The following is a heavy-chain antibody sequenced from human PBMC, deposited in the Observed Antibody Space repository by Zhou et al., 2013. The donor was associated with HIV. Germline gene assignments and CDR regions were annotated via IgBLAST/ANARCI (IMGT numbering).Heavy chain of an antibody. CDR3: ARDIPILSVTTLDY. J-gene: IGHJ4*02. D-gene: IGHD4-4*01. CDR2: INPNSGGT. V-gene: IGHV1-2*02. CDR1: GYTFTGYH. Sequence: QVQLVQSGAEVKMPGASVKVSCKASGYTFTGYHIHWMRQTPGQGLEWMGSINPNSGGTKYAQKFQGRVTMSRDTSINTAYMELSRLRSDDTAVYYCARDIPILSVTTLDYWGQGTLVTVSS.